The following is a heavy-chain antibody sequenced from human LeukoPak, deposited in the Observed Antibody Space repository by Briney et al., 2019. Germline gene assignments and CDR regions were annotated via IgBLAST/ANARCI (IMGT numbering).Heavy chain of an antibody. Sequence: SGGSISSYYWSWIRQPPGKGLEGGRYIHYRGSTNYNPSLQGRVTISVDTSKNQFSLKLGYVTAAGTAVYYWARNLDCSSTSCHTVDYYYGMDVWGKGTTVTVSS. CDR1: GGSISSYY. V-gene: IGHV4-59*01. D-gene: IGHD2-2*01. CDR2: IHYRGST. CDR3: ARNLDCSSTSCHTVDYYYGMDV. J-gene: IGHJ6*04.